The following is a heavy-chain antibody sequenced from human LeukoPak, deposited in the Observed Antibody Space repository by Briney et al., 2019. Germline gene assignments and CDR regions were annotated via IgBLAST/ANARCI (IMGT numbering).Heavy chain of an antibody. J-gene: IGHJ6*03. CDR1: GFTFSSYS. CDR3: ATDPEGAYCSSTSCQTDDMDV. Sequence: GGSLRLSCAASGFTFSSYSMNWVRQAPGKGLEWVSSISSSSSYIYYADSVKGRFTISRDNAKNSLYLQMNSLRAEDTAVYYCATDPEGAYCSSTSCQTDDMDVWGKGTTVTVSS. V-gene: IGHV3-21*01. CDR2: ISSSSSYI. D-gene: IGHD2-2*01.